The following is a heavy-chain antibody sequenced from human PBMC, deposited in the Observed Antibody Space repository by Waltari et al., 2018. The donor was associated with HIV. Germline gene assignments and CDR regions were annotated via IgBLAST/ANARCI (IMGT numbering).Heavy chain of an antibody. CDR1: GFSVSSAD. CDR2: GYGGVIR. Sequence: EAQLVASGGGLMHPGGCIRLSCAASGFSVSSADMSCVRKAPGRGRGGVLVGYGGVIRDWGGSGEGRWTMSRSSSENTGRREMNGDRVDDTAVYFWARDGGYDGLGMDVWGQGTTVIVS. CDR3: ARDGGYDGLGMDV. J-gene: IGHJ6*02. V-gene: IGHV3-53*01. D-gene: IGHD5-12*01.